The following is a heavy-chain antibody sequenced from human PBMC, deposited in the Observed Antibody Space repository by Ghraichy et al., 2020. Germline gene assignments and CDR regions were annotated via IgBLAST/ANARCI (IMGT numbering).Heavy chain of an antibody. CDR2: INRDGSTT. CDR1: GFTFNNYW. J-gene: IGHJ3*02. CDR3: AMSRDYADAFHI. Sequence: GGSLRLSCAASGFTFNNYWMHWVRQAPGQGLLWVSRINRDGSTTTYPDSVEGRFTISRDNAKNKLFLDMNSMRAEDTAVYYCAMSRDYADAFHIWGQGTRVTVSS. D-gene: IGHD3-16*01. V-gene: IGHV3-74*01.